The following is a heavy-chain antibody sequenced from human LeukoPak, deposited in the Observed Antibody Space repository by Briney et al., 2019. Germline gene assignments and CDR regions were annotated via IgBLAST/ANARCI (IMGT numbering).Heavy chain of an antibody. CDR3: ASWAERYYYYGMDV. Sequence: QPGGSLRLSCAASGFTFSSYAMSWVRQASGKGLEWVSAISGSGGSTYYADSVKGRFTISRDNSKNTLYLQMNSLRAEDTAVYYCASWAERYYYYGMDVWGKGTTVTVSS. CDR2: ISGSGGST. J-gene: IGHJ6*04. V-gene: IGHV3-23*01. D-gene: IGHD7-27*01. CDR1: GFTFSSYA.